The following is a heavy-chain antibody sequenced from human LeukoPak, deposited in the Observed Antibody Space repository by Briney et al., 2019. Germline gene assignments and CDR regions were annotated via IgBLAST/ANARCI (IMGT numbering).Heavy chain of an antibody. V-gene: IGHV1-46*01. D-gene: IGHD3-22*01. CDR2: INPSGGST. CDR3: ATGDTMIVGYFQH. Sequence: ASVKVSCKASGYTFTSYYMHWVRQAPGQGLEWMGIINPSGGSTSYAQKFQGRVTMTRDTSTGTVYMELSSLRSEDTAVYYCATGDTMIVGYFQHWGQGTLVTVSS. J-gene: IGHJ1*01. CDR1: GYTFTSYY.